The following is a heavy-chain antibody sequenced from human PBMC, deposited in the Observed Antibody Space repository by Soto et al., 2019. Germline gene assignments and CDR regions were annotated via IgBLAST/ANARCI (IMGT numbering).Heavy chain of an antibody. CDR2: IYYSGST. V-gene: IGHV4-31*03. CDR1: GGSISSGGYY. D-gene: IGHD3-10*01. CDR3: ARVQDYYGSGSPYYFDY. Sequence: SETLSLTCTVSGGSISSGGYYWSWIRQHPGKGLEWIGYIYYSGSTYYNPSLKSRVTISVDTSKNQFSLKLSSVTAADTAVYYCARVQDYYGSGSPYYFDYWGQGTLVTVSS. J-gene: IGHJ4*02.